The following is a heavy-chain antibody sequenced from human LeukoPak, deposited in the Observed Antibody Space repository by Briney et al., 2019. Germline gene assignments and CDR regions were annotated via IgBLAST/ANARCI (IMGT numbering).Heavy chain of an antibody. V-gene: IGHV1-2*02. CDR3: ARDKPALWGAAAGKGLGY. CDR2: INPNSGGT. D-gene: IGHD6-13*01. CDR1: GYTFTGYY. J-gene: IGHJ4*02. Sequence: ASVKVSCKASGYTFTGYYMHWVRQAPGQGLEWMGWINPNSGGTNYAQKFQGRVTMTRDTSISTAYMELSRLRSDDTAVYYCARDKPALWGAAAGKGLGYWGQGTLATVSS.